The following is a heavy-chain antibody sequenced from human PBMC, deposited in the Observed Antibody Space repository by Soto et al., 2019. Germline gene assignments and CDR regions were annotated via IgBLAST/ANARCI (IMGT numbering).Heavy chain of an antibody. CDR3: ARDPYLGDHQY. Sequence: QVQLVQSGGEVTKPGASVKVSCKTSGYTFTTYGISWVRQAPGQGLEWVGWISAYSGKTHYAQKFQGKVTMTTDTSTNTAYLELRSLRSDDTAVYYCARDPYLGDHQYWGQGTLVTVSS. CDR1: GYTFTTYG. D-gene: IGHD3-16*01. V-gene: IGHV1-18*01. CDR2: ISAYSGKT. J-gene: IGHJ4*02.